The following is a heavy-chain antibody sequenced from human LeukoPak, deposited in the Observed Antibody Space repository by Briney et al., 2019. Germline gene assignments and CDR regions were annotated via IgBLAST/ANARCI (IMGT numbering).Heavy chain of an antibody. V-gene: IGHV1-8*03. Sequence: GASVKVSCKASGYTFTSYDINWVRQATGQGLEWMGWMNPNSGNTGYAQKFQGRVTITRNTSISTAYMELSSLRSEDTAVYYCARGFYCSSTSCYYWFDPRGQGTLVTVSS. J-gene: IGHJ5*02. CDR3: ARGFYCSSTSCYYWFDP. CDR2: MNPNSGNT. CDR1: GYTFTSYD. D-gene: IGHD2-2*01.